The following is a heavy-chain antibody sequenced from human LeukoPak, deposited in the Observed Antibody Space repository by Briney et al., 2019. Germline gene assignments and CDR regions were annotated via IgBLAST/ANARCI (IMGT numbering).Heavy chain of an antibody. CDR3: ARDRLSSSWYSRYFQH. CDR2: ISAYNGNT. CDR1: GYTFTSYG. J-gene: IGHJ1*01. V-gene: IGHV1-18*04. D-gene: IGHD6-13*01. Sequence: GASVKVSCKASGYTFTSYGISWARQAPGQGLEWMGWISAYNGNTNYAQKLQGRVTMTTDTSTSTAYMELRSLRSDDTAVYYCARDRLSSSWYSRYFQHWGQGTLVTVSS.